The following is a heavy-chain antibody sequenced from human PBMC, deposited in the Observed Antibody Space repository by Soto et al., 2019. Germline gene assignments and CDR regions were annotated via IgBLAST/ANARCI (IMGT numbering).Heavy chain of an antibody. Sequence: PSETLSLTCTVSGGSISSGGYYWSWIRQHPGKGLEWIGYIYYSGSTYYNPSLKSRVTISVDTSKNQFSLKLSSVTAADTAVYYCARDRRGHYYDSSVPQGWYCYGMXVWSQGTTVTVSS. J-gene: IGHJ6*02. CDR2: IYYSGST. V-gene: IGHV4-31*03. CDR3: ARDRRGHYYDSSVPQGWYCYGMXV. CDR1: GGSISSGGYY. D-gene: IGHD3-22*01.